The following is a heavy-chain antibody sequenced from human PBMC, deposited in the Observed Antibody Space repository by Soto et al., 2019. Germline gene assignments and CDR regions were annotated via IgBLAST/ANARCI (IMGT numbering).Heavy chain of an antibody. Sequence: QEQLVQSGAEVKKPGSSVKVSCKASGGTFSSYAISWVRQAPGQGLEWMGGIIPIFGTANYAQKFQGRVTITADESTSTAYMELSSLRSEDTAVYYCAREPQGVVVVAATYNWFDPWGQGTLVTVSS. CDR3: AREPQGVVVVAATYNWFDP. CDR1: GGTFSSYA. J-gene: IGHJ5*02. CDR2: IIPIFGTA. V-gene: IGHV1-69*01. D-gene: IGHD2-15*01.